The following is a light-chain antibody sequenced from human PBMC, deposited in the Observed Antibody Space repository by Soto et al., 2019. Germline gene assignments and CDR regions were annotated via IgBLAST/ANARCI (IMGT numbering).Light chain of an antibody. CDR3: QPSYSTPIT. CDR2: AAS. V-gene: IGKV1-39*01. Sequence: IQMSQSPSSLSASVGDRVTITCRASQSISSYLNWYQQKPGKAPKLLIYAASSLQSGVPSRFSGSGSGTDFTLTISSLQPEDFATYYCQPSYSTPITFGPRTRLENK. J-gene: IGKJ5*01. CDR1: QSISSY.